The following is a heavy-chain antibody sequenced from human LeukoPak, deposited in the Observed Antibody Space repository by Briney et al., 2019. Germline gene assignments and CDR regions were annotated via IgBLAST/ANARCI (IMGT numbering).Heavy chain of an antibody. CDR1: GFTFDDYG. J-gene: IGHJ4*02. D-gene: IGHD6-13*01. Sequence: GGSLRLSCAASGFTFDDYGMSWVRQAPGKGLEWVSYISSSGSTYYADSVKGRFTISRDNSKNTLYPQMNSLRAEDTAVYYCAKDLLAAGPYYFDYWGQGTLVTVSS. V-gene: IGHV3-23*01. CDR2: ISSSGST. CDR3: AKDLLAAGPYYFDY.